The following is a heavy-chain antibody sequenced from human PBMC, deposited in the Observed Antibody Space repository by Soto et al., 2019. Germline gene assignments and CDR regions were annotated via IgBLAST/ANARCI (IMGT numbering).Heavy chain of an antibody. CDR2: IDPSDSYT. Sequence: RGALKNSRKGSWYNLSSHLNSSGRPMAGKGLEWMGRIDPSDSYTNYSPSFQGHVTISADKSISTAYLQWSSLKASDTAMYYCAGTRDEYDFYGMDVWGQGTTVTVSS. V-gene: IGHV5-10-1*01. J-gene: IGHJ6*02. CDR3: AGTRDEYDFYGMDV. CDR1: WYNLSSHL. D-gene: IGHD3-3*01.